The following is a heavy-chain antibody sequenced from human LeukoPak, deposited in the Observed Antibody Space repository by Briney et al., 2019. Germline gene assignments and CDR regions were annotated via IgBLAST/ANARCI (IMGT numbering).Heavy chain of an antibody. V-gene: IGHV3-30*18. CDR1: GFTFSSYG. CDR3: AKERMGYNWNYPPFDY. J-gene: IGHJ4*02. Sequence: GGSLRLSCAASGFTFSSYGMHWVRQAPGKGLEWVAVISYDGSNKYYADSVKGRFTISRDNSKNTLYLQMISLRAEDTAVYYCAKERMGYNWNYPPFDYWGQGTLVTVSS. D-gene: IGHD1-7*01. CDR2: ISYDGSNK.